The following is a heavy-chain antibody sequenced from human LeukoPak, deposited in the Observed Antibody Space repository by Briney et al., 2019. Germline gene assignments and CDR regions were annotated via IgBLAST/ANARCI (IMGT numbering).Heavy chain of an antibody. CDR2: ISDDGTRK. D-gene: IGHD5-12*01. Sequence: GRSLRLSCAASGFTFSSYDIHWVRLAPGKGLEWVAVISDDGTRKYYADSVQGRFTISRDNSRNTLYLQMNSLRAEDMAVYYCAREFSGYAFDIWGQGTMVTVSS. V-gene: IGHV3-30*03. CDR3: AREFSGYAFDI. CDR1: GFTFSSYD. J-gene: IGHJ3*02.